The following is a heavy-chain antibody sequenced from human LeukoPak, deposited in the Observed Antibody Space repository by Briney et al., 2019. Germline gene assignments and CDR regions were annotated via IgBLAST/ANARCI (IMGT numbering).Heavy chain of an antibody. J-gene: IGHJ6*03. D-gene: IGHD6-13*01. CDR2: IIPIFGTA. V-gene: IGHV1-69*05. Sequence: ASVTVSCKASGGTFSSYAISWVRQAPGQGLEWMGGIIPIFGTANYAQKFQGRVTITTDESTSTAYMELSSLRSEDTAVYYCARSTIAAAGTVYYYMDVWGKGTTVTVSS. CDR1: GGTFSSYA. CDR3: ARSTIAAAGTVYYYMDV.